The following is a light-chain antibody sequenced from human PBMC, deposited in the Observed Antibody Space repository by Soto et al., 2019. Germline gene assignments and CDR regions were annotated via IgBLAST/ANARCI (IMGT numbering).Light chain of an antibody. CDR3: QTWATGIVV. Sequence: QLVLTQSPSASASLGASVKLTCTLSSGHSSYTIAWHQQQPEKGPRYLMKLSSDGSHTKGDGIPDRFSGSSFGAERYLTISSLQSEDEAEYYCQTWATGIVVFGGGTQLTVL. CDR1: SGHSSYT. CDR2: LSSDGSH. J-gene: IGLJ2*01. V-gene: IGLV4-69*01.